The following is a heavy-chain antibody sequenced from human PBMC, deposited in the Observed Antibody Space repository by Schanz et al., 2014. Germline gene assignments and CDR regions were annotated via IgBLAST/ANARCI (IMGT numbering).Heavy chain of an antibody. D-gene: IGHD6-19*01. V-gene: IGHV3-23*01. Sequence: EVQLLESGGGLVRPGGSLRLSCAASGFTFSNYAMSWVRQAPGKGLEWVSGFIVDSGNTYYAGSVKGRFSISRDYSKNTLYLQMSSLRAEDTATYYCAKLSSSGRLAGYFDYWGQGALVTVSS. CDR1: GFTFSNYA. CDR2: FIVDSGNT. J-gene: IGHJ4*02. CDR3: AKLSSSGRLAGYFDY.